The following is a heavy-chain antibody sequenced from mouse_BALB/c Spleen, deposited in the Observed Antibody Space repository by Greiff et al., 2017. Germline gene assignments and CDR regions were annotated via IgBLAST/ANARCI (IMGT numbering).Heavy chain of an antibody. D-gene: IGHD2-1*01. CDR3: QIDYGNYVAY. CDR1: GFNIKDYY. Sequence: EVQLQQSGAELVRSGASVKLSCTASGFNIKDYYMHWVKQRPEQGLEWIGWIDPENGDTEYAPKFQGKATMTADTSSNTAYLQLSSLTSEDTAVYYCQIDYGNYVAYWGQGTLVTVSA. J-gene: IGHJ3*01. CDR2: IDPENGDT. V-gene: IGHV14-4*02.